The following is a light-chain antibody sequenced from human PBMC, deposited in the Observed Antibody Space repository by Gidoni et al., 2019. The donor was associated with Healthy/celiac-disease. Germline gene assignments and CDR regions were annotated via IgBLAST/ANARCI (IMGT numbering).Light chain of an antibody. J-gene: IGKJ3*01. V-gene: IGKV3-11*01. Sequence: EIVFTQSPATLSLSPGERATLSCRASQSVSSYLAWYQQKPGQAPRLLIYDASNRATGIPARFSGSGSGKDFTRTISSLEPEDFAVYYCQQRSNWLFTFGPXTKVDIK. CDR1: QSVSSY. CDR3: QQRSNWLFT. CDR2: DAS.